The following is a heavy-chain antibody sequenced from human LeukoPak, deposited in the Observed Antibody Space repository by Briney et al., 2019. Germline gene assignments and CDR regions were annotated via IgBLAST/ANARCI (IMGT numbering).Heavy chain of an antibody. V-gene: IGHV3-7*05. Sequence: GGSLRLSCAASGFTFSSYWMSLDRQAPGKGLEWVANIKQDGSDKYYVDSVKGRFTFSRDNARNSLYLQMNSLRADDAAVYHCARDLGGSCSGVSCLTSGGSFDIWGQGTMVTVSS. CDR2: IKQDGSDK. CDR1: GFTFSSYW. CDR3: ARDLGGSCSGVSCLTSGGSFDI. D-gene: IGHD2-15*01. J-gene: IGHJ3*02.